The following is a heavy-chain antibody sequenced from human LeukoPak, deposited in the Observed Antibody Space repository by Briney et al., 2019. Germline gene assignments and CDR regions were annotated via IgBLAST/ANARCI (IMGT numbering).Heavy chain of an antibody. Sequence: PGGSLRLSCAASGFTFGSYWMGWVRQAPGKGLEWVANINLDGSEKYYVDSVKGRFTISRDNAENSLYLQMNSLRADDTAVYYCATTSRYCSDTACKSFDYWGQGTLVTVSS. V-gene: IGHV3-7*01. CDR2: INLDGSEK. J-gene: IGHJ4*02. D-gene: IGHD2-15*01. CDR1: GFTFGSYW. CDR3: ATTSRYCSDTACKSFDY.